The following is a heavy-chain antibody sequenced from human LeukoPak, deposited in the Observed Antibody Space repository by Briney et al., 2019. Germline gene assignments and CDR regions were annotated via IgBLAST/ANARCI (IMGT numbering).Heavy chain of an antibody. CDR3: ARELGDGYKGYFDY. J-gene: IGHJ4*02. D-gene: IGHD5-24*01. CDR2: ISYDGSNK. V-gene: IGHV3-30-3*01. CDR1: GFIFSSYA. Sequence: GGSLRLSCAASGFIFSSYAMHWVRQAPGKGLEWVAVISYDGSNKYYADSVKGRFTISRDNSKNTLYLQMNSLGVEDTAVYYCARELGDGYKGYFDYWGQGTLVTVSS.